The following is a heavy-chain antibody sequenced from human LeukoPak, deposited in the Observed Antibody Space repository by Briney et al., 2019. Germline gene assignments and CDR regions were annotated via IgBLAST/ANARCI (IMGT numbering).Heavy chain of an antibody. J-gene: IGHJ4*02. V-gene: IGHV3-23*01. CDR2: ISGSGGST. Sequence: PGGSLRLSCAASGFTFSSYAMSWVRQAPGKRLEWVSAISGSGGSTYYADSVKGRFTISRDNSKNTLYLQMNSLRAEDTAVYYCAKDIDYYDSSGYSDYWGQGTLVTVSS. CDR1: GFTFSSYA. D-gene: IGHD3-22*01. CDR3: AKDIDYYDSSGYSDY.